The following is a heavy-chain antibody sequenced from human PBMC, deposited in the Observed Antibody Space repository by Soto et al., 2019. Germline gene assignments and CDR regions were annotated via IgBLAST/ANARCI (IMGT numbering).Heavy chain of an antibody. D-gene: IGHD1-20*01. Sequence: GGSLRLSCAASGFSFSSYSMNWVRQAPGKGLEWVSVISASGDNTYYADSVKGRFTISRDNSKNTLYLQMNSLRVEDSAVYYCAKDDNNWNYWFDPWGQGTLVTVSS. CDR3: AKDDNNWNYWFDP. V-gene: IGHV3-23*01. CDR1: GFSFSSYS. J-gene: IGHJ5*02. CDR2: ISASGDNT.